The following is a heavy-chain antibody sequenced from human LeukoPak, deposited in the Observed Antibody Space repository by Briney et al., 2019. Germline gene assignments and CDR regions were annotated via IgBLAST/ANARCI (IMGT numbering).Heavy chain of an antibody. J-gene: IGHJ4*02. CDR2: NNPSGGRT. CDR3: SRELGGSYIDD. V-gene: IGHV1-46*01. Sequence: ASVKVSCKASGYTFSSYYMHWVRQAPGQGLEWMGVNNPSGGRTTYAQKFQGRVTMTRDTSTSTVYMELSSLRSDDTAVYYCSRELGGSYIDDWGQGTLVTVSS. CDR1: GYTFSSYY. D-gene: IGHD1-26*01.